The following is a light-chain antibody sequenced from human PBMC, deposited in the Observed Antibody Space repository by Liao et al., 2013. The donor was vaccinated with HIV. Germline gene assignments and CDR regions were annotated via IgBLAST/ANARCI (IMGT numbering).Light chain of an antibody. CDR3: QVWDSSSDHGV. V-gene: IGLV3-21*04. Sequence: YVLTQPPSVSVAPGKTARVTCGGYNLGSNSVHWYQQKPGQAPILLIYYNSDRPSGIPERFSGSKSGNTATLIISRVEAGDEADYYCQVWDSSSDHGVFGGGTKLTVL. J-gene: IGLJ3*02. CDR1: NLGSNS. CDR2: YNS.